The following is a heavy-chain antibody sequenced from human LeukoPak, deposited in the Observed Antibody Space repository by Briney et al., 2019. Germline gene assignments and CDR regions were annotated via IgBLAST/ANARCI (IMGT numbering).Heavy chain of an antibody. CDR3: WRASGNKLLCY. V-gene: IGHV3-7*04. Sequence: GGSLRLSCAGSGFNFGDYWLTWVRQAPGKGLPWVGNIKEDGSERYYVDSVEGRFNISRDNAKNSVYLQMDSLRVEDTGVYICWRASGNKLLCYWGQGTRVTVSS. CDR1: GFNFGDYW. CDR2: IKEDGSER. J-gene: IGHJ4*02. D-gene: IGHD2-21*02.